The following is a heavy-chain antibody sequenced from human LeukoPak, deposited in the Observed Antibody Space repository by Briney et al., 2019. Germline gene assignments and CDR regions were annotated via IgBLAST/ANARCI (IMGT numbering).Heavy chain of an antibody. CDR1: GYTFTSYY. V-gene: IGHV1-46*01. CDR3: ARGTDSSSWYFVY. Sequence: ASVKVSCKASGYTFTSYYMYWVRQAPGQGLEWMGIINPSGDNTNYAQRFQGRVTITADKSTSTAYMELSSLRSEDTAVYYCARGTDSSSWYFVYWGQGTLVTVSS. J-gene: IGHJ4*02. CDR2: INPSGDNT. D-gene: IGHD6-13*01.